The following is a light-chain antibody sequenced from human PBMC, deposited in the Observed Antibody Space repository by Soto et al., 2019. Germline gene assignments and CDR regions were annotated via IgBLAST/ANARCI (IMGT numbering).Light chain of an antibody. V-gene: IGLV2-14*01. CDR3: YSYTTGSTYV. Sequence: QSALTQPASVSGSPGQSITISCTGTSSDVGGYNYVSWYQQHPAKVPKLMIYHVSNRPSGVSDRFSGSKSGNTASLTISGLQAEDEGDYYCYSYTTGSTYVFGTGTKLTVL. J-gene: IGLJ1*01. CDR1: SSDVGGYNY. CDR2: HVS.